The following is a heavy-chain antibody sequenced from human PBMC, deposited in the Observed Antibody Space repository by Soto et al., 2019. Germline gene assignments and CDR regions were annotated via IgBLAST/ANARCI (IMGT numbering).Heavy chain of an antibody. J-gene: IGHJ6*02. V-gene: IGHV1-18*04. D-gene: IGHD6-13*01. CDR1: GYTFTSYG. CDR3: ARDSMAGSSSWYKGLLYYGMDV. CDR2: ISAYNGNT. Sequence: APVKVSCKASGYTFTSYGISWVRQAPGQGLEWMGWISAYNGNTNYAQKLQGRVTMTTDTSTSTAYMELRSLRSDDTAVYYCARDSMAGSSSWYKGLLYYGMDVWGQGTTVTVSS.